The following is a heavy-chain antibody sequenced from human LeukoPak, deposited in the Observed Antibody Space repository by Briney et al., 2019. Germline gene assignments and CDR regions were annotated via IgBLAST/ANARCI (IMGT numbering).Heavy chain of an antibody. CDR1: GLTVSSNF. D-gene: IGHD2-8*01. CDR3: ARDTANGPFVISLDL. Sequence: GGSLRLSCAVSGLTVSSNFMNWVRQAPGKGLEWVSIIYSGGNTYYADSVKGRFTISRDNSKNTLYLQMSSLRAEDTAVYYCARDTANGPFVISLDLWGQGVLVTVSS. J-gene: IGHJ5*02. CDR2: IYSGGNT. V-gene: IGHV3-66*01.